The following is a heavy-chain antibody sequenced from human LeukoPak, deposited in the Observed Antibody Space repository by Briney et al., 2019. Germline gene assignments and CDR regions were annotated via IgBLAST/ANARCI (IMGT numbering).Heavy chain of an antibody. CDR1: GFSSSASG. CDR3: AKDSGWIQFIE. CDR2: VTPSGDPT. V-gene: IGHV3-23*01. Sequence: GGSLRLSCAGSGFSSSASGMNWVRQAPGKGLEWVSGVTPSGDPTYYADSVKGRFIISRDNSKTTMYLQMNSLRAEDTGVYYCAKDSGWIQFIEWGQGTSVTVSS. D-gene: IGHD5-24*01. J-gene: IGHJ4*02.